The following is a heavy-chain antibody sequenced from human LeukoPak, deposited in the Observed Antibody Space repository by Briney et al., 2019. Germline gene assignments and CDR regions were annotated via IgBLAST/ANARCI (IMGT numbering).Heavy chain of an antibody. CDR3: ARRMIVGNWFDP. Sequence: GASVKVSCKASGYTFTSYDINWVRQATGQGLEWMGWMNPNSGNTGYAQKFQGRVTTTRNTSISTAYMELSSLRSEDTAVYYCARRMIVGNWFDPWGQGTLVTVSS. J-gene: IGHJ5*02. CDR1: GYTFTSYD. V-gene: IGHV1-8*01. D-gene: IGHD3-22*01. CDR2: MNPNSGNT.